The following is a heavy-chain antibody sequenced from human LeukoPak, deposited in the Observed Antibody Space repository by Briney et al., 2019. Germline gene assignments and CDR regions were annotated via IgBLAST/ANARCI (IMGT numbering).Heavy chain of an antibody. CDR3: ARDSSYDILTGSFSGDY. Sequence: PGRSLRLSCAASGFTFSSYSMNWVRQAPGKGLEWVSSISSGSSYIYYADSVKGRFTISRDNAKNSLYLQMNSLRAEDTAVYYCARDSSYDILTGSFSGDYWGQGTLVTVSS. CDR1: GFTFSSYS. V-gene: IGHV3-21*01. D-gene: IGHD3-9*01. J-gene: IGHJ4*02. CDR2: ISSGSSYI.